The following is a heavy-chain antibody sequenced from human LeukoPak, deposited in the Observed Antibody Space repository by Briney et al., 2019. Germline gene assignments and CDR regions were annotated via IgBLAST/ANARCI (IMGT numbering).Heavy chain of an antibody. D-gene: IGHD6-19*01. CDR3: ALLAVASDFDY. V-gene: IGHV3-48*03. Sequence: PGGSLRLSCAVSGFPFSLYEMNWVRQAPGKGLEWVSNIGASGTTRYYADSVKGRFSICRDNAKSSLYLQMNSLRVEDTAVYYCALLAVASDFDYWGQGALVTVSS. J-gene: IGHJ4*02. CDR1: GFPFSLYE. CDR2: IGASGTTR.